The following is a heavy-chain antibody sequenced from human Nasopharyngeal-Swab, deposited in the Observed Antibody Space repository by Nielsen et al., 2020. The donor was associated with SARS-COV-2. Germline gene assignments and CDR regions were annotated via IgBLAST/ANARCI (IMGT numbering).Heavy chain of an antibody. CDR3: ARAGTTSPETPFDY. V-gene: IGHV4-4*02. J-gene: IGHJ4*02. D-gene: IGHD1-1*01. Sequence: WIRQPPGKGLEWIGEIYHSGSTNYNPSLKSRVTISVDKSKNQFSPKLSSVTAADTAVYYCARAGTTSPETPFDYWGQGTLVTVSS. CDR2: IYHSGST.